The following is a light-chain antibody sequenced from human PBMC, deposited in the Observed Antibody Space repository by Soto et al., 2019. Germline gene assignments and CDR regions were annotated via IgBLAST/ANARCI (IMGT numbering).Light chain of an antibody. CDR2: AAS. CDR3: QQLNSYPIT. Sequence: DILLTQSPSFLSASVGDRVTITCRASQGIASYLVWHQQKPGKAPKLLFYAASTLQSGVPSRFSGSGSGTEFTLTFSSLQPAEFATDYCQQLNSYPITFGPGTTVDVK. J-gene: IGKJ3*01. CDR1: QGIASY. V-gene: IGKV1-9*01.